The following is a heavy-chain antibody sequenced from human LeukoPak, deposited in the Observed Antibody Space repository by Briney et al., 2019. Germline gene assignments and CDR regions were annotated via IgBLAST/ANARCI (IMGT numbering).Heavy chain of an antibody. CDR1: GGSISTSSYY. CDR2: IFYSGST. CDR3: ARVGDYPDP. J-gene: IGHJ5*02. D-gene: IGHD3-10*01. Sequence: SETLSLTCTVSGGSISTSSYYWGWVRQPPGKGLEWIGNIFYSGSTYYSPSLKSRVTISLDTSRNQFSLKLNSVTAADTAVYYCARVGDYPDPWGQGTLVTVSS. V-gene: IGHV4-39*07.